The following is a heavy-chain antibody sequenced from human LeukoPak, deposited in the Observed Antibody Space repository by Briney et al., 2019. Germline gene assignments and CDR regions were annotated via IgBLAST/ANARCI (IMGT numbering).Heavy chain of an antibody. Sequence: GGSLRLSCAASGFTFSSYAMHWVRQAPGKGLEWVAVISYDGSNKYYADSVKGRFTISRDNSKNTLYLQMNSLRAEDTAVYYCARGGVEMAPLDIWGQGTMVTVSS. CDR3: ARGGVEMAPLDI. V-gene: IGHV3-30-3*01. CDR1: GFTFSSYA. J-gene: IGHJ3*02. D-gene: IGHD5-24*01. CDR2: ISYDGSNK.